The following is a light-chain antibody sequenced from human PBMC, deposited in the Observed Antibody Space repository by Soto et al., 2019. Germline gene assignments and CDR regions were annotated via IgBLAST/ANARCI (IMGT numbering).Light chain of an antibody. CDR1: QSISSW. J-gene: IGKJ1*01. CDR2: KAS. V-gene: IGKV1-5*03. Sequence: DIQMTQSPSTLSGSIGDRVTITCRASQSISSWLAWYQQKPGKAPKLLIYKASSLESGVPSRFSGSGSGTEFTLTISSLQPDDFATYYCQQYNSYPLTFGQGTNVEIK. CDR3: QQYNSYPLT.